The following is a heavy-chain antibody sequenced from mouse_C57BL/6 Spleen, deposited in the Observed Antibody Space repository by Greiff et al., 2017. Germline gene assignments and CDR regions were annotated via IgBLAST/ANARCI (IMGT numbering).Heavy chain of an antibody. Sequence: QVQLQQSGAELVRPGASVTLSCKASGYTFTDYEMHWVKQTPVHGLEWIGAIAPETGGTDYNQKFKGKAILTADKSSSTSYMELRSLTSEDSAVYYCTRGAEGYAMDYWGQGTSVTVSS. J-gene: IGHJ4*01. CDR2: IAPETGGT. CDR3: TRGAEGYAMDY. CDR1: GYTFTDYE. V-gene: IGHV1-15*01.